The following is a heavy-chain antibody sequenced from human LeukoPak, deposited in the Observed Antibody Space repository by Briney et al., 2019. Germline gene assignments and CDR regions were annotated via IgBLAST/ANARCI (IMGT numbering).Heavy chain of an antibody. CDR3: AKKGYYDGSGYYMYYFDH. D-gene: IGHD3-22*01. CDR1: GFTFSSYA. Sequence: GGSLRLSCAASGFTFSSYAMSWVRQAPGKGLEWVSAISGSGGSAYYADSVKGRFTISRDNSKNTLYLQMNSLRAEDTAVYYCAKKGYYDGSGYYMYYFDHWGQGTLVTVSS. V-gene: IGHV3-23*01. CDR2: ISGSGGSA. J-gene: IGHJ4*02.